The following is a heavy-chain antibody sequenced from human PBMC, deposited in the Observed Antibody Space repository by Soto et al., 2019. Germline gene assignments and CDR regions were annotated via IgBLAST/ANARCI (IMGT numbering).Heavy chain of an antibody. CDR2: ISYSGSA. CDR1: GGSINSGGYH. Sequence: PSETLSLTCTVSGGSINSGGYHWSWIRQYPGQGLEWIGYISYSGSAYYNPSLQSRISISLDTSKNQFSLKLSSVTAADTAVYYCVRLLDGRNNYGRGYYFDYWGQGTLVTVSS. CDR3: VRLLDGRNNYGRGYYFDY. V-gene: IGHV4-31*03. D-gene: IGHD3-10*02. J-gene: IGHJ4*02.